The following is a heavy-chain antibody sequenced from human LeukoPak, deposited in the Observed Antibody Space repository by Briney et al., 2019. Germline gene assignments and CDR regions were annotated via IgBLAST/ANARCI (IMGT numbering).Heavy chain of an antibody. V-gene: IGHV3-43*01. CDR3: AAGEITTPAH. D-gene: IGHD3-22*01. CDR2: ITWDGGSP. J-gene: IGHJ4*02. CDR1: GFTFDDYT. Sequence: GGSLRLSCAASGFTFDDYTMHWVRQAPGKGLEWVSLITWDGGSPYYADYVKSRFTISRDNSKNTVYLQMNSLRAEDTAVYYCAAGEITTPAHWGQGTLVTVSS.